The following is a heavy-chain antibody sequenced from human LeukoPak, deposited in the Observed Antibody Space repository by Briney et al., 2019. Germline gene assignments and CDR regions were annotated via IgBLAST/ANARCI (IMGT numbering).Heavy chain of an antibody. V-gene: IGHV3-23*01. Sequence: PAGSLRLSCAASGFTFSSYAMSWVRQAPGKGLEWVSAISGSGGSTYYADSVKGRFTISKDNSKNTLYLQMNSLRAEDTAVYYCAKVEGDGYNYDHWGQGTLVTVSS. CDR2: ISGSGGST. CDR1: GFTFSSYA. J-gene: IGHJ1*01. CDR3: AKVEGDGYNYDH. D-gene: IGHD5-24*01.